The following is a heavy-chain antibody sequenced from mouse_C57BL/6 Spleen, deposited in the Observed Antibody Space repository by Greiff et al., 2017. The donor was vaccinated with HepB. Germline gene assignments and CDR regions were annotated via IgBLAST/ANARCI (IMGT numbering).Heavy chain of an antibody. J-gene: IGHJ3*01. CDR1: GYTFTDYY. CDR3: ARGIYDDDYCFAY. CDR2: IYPGSGNT. Sequence: QVQLQQSGAELVRPGASVKLSCKASGYTFTDYYINWVKQRPGQGLEWIARIYPGSGNTYYNEKFKGKATLTAEKSSSTAYMQLSSLTSEDSAVYFCARGIYDDDYCFAYWGQGTLVTVSA. D-gene: IGHD2-4*01. V-gene: IGHV1-76*01.